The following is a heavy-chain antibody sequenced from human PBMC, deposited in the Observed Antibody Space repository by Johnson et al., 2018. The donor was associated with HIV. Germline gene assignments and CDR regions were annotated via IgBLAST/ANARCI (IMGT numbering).Heavy chain of an antibody. CDR2: IRYYGSNK. J-gene: IGHJ3*02. D-gene: IGHD3-22*01. Sequence: QVQLVESGGGVVQPGGSLRLSCAASGFTFSSYGMHWVRQAPGKGLEWVAFIRYYGSNKYYADSVKGRFTISRDNSKNTLYLQMNSLRAEATALYYCAKSATYDSSGYSGAFDIWGQGTMVTVSS. V-gene: IGHV3-30*02. CDR3: AKSATYDSSGYSGAFDI. CDR1: GFTFSSYG.